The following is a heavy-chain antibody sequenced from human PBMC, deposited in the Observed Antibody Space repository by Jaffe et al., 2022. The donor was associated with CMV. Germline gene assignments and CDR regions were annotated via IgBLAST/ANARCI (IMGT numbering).Heavy chain of an antibody. D-gene: IGHD3-3*01. Sequence: QVTLKESGPVLVKPTETLTLTCTVSGFSLSNARMGVSWIRQPPGKALEWLAHIFSNDEKSYSTSLKSRLTISKDTSKSQVVLTMTNMDPVDTATYYCARISQGSYYDFWSGSKRHPLQYYYYGMDVWGQGTTVTVSS. J-gene: IGHJ6*02. CDR3: ARISQGSYYDFWSGSKRHPLQYYYYGMDV. CDR1: GFSLSNARMG. CDR2: IFSNDEK. V-gene: IGHV2-26*01.